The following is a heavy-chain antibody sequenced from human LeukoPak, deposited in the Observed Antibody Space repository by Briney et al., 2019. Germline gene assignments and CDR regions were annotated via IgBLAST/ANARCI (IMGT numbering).Heavy chain of an antibody. D-gene: IGHD3-3*01. CDR3: ARGVRLVVTIFGVVIPYYYYYMDV. J-gene: IGHJ6*03. CDR2: MNPNSGNT. V-gene: IGHV1-8*01. CDR1: GYTFTSCD. Sequence: ASVKVSCKASGYTFTSCDINWVRQAPGQGLEWMGWMNPNSGNTGYAQKFQGRVTMTRNTSISTAYMELSSLRSEDTAVYYCARGVRLVVTIFGVVIPYYYYYMDVWGKGTTVTVSS.